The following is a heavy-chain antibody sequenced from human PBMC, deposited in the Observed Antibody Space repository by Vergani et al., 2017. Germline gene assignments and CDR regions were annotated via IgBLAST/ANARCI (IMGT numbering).Heavy chain of an antibody. CDR1: GFTFSSYA. V-gene: IGHV3-23*01. D-gene: IGHD3-10*02. CDR3: AKDVFGEPYFDY. Sequence: EVQLLESGGGLVQPGGSLRLSCAASGFTFSSYAMSWVRQAPGKGLEWVSAISGSGGSTYYADSVKGRFTISRDNSKNTLYLQMNSLRAEYTAVYYCAKDVFGEPYFDYWGQGTLVTVSS. J-gene: IGHJ4*02. CDR2: ISGSGGST.